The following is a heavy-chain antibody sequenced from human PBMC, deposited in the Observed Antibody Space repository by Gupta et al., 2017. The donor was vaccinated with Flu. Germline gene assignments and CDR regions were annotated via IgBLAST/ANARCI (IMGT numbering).Heavy chain of an antibody. D-gene: IGHD3-10*01. CDR1: GLAFTTSG. Sequence: EVTLVWSGSGLVQPGWCLRLSCAASGLAFTTSGLNCVRQGQGQGMDWLSYSSGTDTTNYYANSVKGRITISRDNAKNTLYLQMNSRRVEDTAVYYCARPATAGPLSYFDNWGQGTLVTVSS. J-gene: IGHJ4*02. CDR2: SSGTDTTN. CDR3: ARPATAGPLSYFDN. V-gene: IGHV3-48*03.